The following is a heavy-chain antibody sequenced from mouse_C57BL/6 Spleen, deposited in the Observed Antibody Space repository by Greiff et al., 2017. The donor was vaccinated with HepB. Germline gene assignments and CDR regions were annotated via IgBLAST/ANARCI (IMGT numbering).Heavy chain of an antibody. CDR1: GYAFSSYW. CDR2: IYPGDGDT. CDR3: ARWDYYGSSSYFDY. D-gene: IGHD1-1*01. Sequence: VQLKESGAELVKPGASVKISCKASGYAFSSYWMNWVKQRPGKGLEWIGQIYPGDGDTNYNGKFKGKATLTADKSSSTAYMQLSSLTSEDSAVYFCARWDYYGSSSYFDYWGQGTTLTVSS. J-gene: IGHJ2*01. V-gene: IGHV1-80*01.